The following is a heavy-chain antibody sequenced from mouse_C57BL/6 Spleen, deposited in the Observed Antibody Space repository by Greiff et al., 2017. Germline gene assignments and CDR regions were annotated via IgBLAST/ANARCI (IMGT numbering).Heavy chain of an antibody. CDR3: ARWDTTVYYFDY. CDR2: IYPGDGDT. CDR1: GYAFSSYW. J-gene: IGHJ2*01. V-gene: IGHV1-80*01. Sequence: QVQLKESGAELVKPGASVKISCKASGYAFSSYWMNWVKQRPGKGLEWIGQIYPGDGDTNYNGKFKGKATLTADKSSSTAYMQLSSLTSEDSAVYFCARWDTTVYYFDYWGQGTTLTVSS. D-gene: IGHD1-1*01.